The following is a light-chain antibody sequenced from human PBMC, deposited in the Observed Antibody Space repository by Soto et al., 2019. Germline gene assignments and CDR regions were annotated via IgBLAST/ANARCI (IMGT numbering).Light chain of an antibody. CDR2: DAS. CDR3: QQGYSTPWT. Sequence: DIQMTQSPSSLSASVGDRVTITCQASQAINNYLHWYQQKPGKAPKLLIYDASNLEKGAPSRFSGSGSGTDFTFDISSLQPEDFATYYCQQGYSTPWTFGQGTKVEV. V-gene: IGKV1-33*01. CDR1: QAINNY. J-gene: IGKJ1*01.